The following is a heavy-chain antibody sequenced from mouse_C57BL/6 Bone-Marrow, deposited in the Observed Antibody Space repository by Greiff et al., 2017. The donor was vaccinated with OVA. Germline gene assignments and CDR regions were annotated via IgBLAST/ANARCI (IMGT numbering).Heavy chain of an antibody. J-gene: IGHJ4*01. D-gene: IGHD4-1*01. Sequence: EVMLVESGGGLVQPKGSLKLSCAASGFSFNTYAMNWVRQAPGKGLEWVARIRSKSNNYATYYADSVKDRFTISRDDSESMLYLHMNNVKTEDTAMYYCVRPELGRGVAMDYWGQGTSVTVSS. CDR1: GFSFNTYA. CDR3: VRPELGRGVAMDY. CDR2: IRSKSNNYAT. V-gene: IGHV10-1*01.